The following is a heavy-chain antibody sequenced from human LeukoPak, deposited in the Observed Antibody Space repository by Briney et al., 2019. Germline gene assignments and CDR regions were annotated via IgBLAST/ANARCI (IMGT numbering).Heavy chain of an antibody. J-gene: IGHJ4*02. CDR2: IHDSGTT. D-gene: IGHD3-10*01. Sequence: PSETLSLTCTVSGGSISSYYWSWIRQPPGKGLEWFGYIHDSGTTNYNPSLKSRVTISVDTSKNQFSLKLSSVTAADTAVYYCARHGDYYGSGSRYWGQGTLVTVSS. CDR3: ARHGDYYGSGSRY. CDR1: GGSISSYY. V-gene: IGHV4-59*08.